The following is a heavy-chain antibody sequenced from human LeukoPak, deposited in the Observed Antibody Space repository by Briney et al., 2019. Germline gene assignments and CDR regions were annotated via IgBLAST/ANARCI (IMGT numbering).Heavy chain of an antibody. CDR2: FYYSGNT. J-gene: IGHJ5*02. D-gene: IGHD3-10*01. CDR1: GGSISNTKYF. Sequence: SETLSLTCTVSGGSISNTKYFWGWIRQPPGKGLEWIGTFYYSGNTYYNSSLKSRVTMSVDTSKNQFSLKLSSVTAADTAMYYCARYYYGSGIYNPLVPRVPSWGQGTLVTVSS. V-gene: IGHV4-39*01. CDR3: ARYYYGSGIYNPLVPRVPS.